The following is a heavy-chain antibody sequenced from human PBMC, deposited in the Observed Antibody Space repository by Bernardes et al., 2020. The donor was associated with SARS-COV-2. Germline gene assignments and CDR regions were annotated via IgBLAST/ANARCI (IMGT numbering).Heavy chain of an antibody. CDR3: AREQNALVRGVIDS. J-gene: IGHJ5*01. CDR1: GGSFSGYY. D-gene: IGHD3-10*01. Sequence: SETLSLTCVVYGGSFSGYYWSWIRQPPGKGLEWIGEIIYSGNTNYKPSLKSRVTISIDTSKNQFSLKVSSVTAADTAMYYCAREQNALVRGVIDSWGQGILVTVSS. V-gene: IGHV4-34*12. CDR2: IIYSGNT.